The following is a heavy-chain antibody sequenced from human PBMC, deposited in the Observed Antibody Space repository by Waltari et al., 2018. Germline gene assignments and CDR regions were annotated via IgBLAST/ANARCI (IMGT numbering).Heavy chain of an antibody. CDR1: GFTFSSSW. Sequence: EVQLVESGGGLVQPGGSLRLSCAASGFTFSSSWMSWVRQAPGKGLEWVANIKQDGSEKYYVDSVKGRFTISRDNAKNSLYLQMNSLRAEDTAVYYCARDPGRYSTETDYWGQGTLVTVSS. CDR3: ARDPGRYSTETDY. J-gene: IGHJ4*02. D-gene: IGHD6-13*01. V-gene: IGHV3-7*01. CDR2: IKQDGSEK.